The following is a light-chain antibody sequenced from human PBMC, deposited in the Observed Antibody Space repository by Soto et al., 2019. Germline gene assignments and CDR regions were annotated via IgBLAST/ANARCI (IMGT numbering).Light chain of an antibody. Sequence: SYELTQPPSVSVAPGKTARITCGGNNIGSKSVHWYQQKPGQAPVVVIYDDNDRPSGIPERFSGSNFGNTATLTISRVEAGDEADDYCQVWDSSSDHRNVFGSGTQLTVL. CDR3: QVWDSSSDHRNV. CDR1: NIGSKS. J-gene: IGLJ6*01. CDR2: DDN. V-gene: IGLV3-21*04.